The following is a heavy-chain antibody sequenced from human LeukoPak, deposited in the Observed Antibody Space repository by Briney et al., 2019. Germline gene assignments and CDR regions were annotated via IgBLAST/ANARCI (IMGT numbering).Heavy chain of an antibody. D-gene: IGHD1-14*01. CDR3: ANLKPPAPDGLDI. CDR2: ISSSGSTI. V-gene: IGHV3-48*01. Sequence: PGGSLTLSCAASGFTFSSYSMNWVRQAPGKGLEWISYISSSGSTIYYADSVKGRFTISRDNAKNSLWLQMNSLRAEDTAVYYCANLKPPAPDGLDIWGQGTLITVSS. J-gene: IGHJ3*02. CDR1: GFTFSSYS.